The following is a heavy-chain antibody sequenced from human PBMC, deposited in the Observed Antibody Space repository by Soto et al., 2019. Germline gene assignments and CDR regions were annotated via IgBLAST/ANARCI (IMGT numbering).Heavy chain of an antibody. V-gene: IGHV4-34*01. CDR3: ARARIAVAGQAYYYYYGMDV. D-gene: IGHD6-19*01. CDR1: GGSFSGYY. CDR2: INHSGST. Sequence: SYTLSLTCAVYGGSFSGYYWSWIRQPPGKGLEWIGEINHSGSTNYNPSLKSRVTISVDTSKNQFSLKLSSVTAADTAVYYCARARIAVAGQAYYYYYGMDVWGQGTTVTVSS. J-gene: IGHJ6*02.